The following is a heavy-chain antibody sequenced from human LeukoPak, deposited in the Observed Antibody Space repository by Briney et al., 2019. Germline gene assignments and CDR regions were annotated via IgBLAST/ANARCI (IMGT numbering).Heavy chain of an antibody. V-gene: IGHV3-30*04. J-gene: IGHJ4*02. Sequence: GRSLRLSYAASGFTFSSYAMHWVRQAPGKGLEWVAVISYDGSNKYYADSVKGRFTISRDNSKNTLYLQMNSLRAEDTAVYYCAKDQYRYFDWLSHFDYWGQGTLVTVSS. CDR1: GFTFSSYA. CDR3: AKDQYRYFDWLSHFDY. CDR2: ISYDGSNK. D-gene: IGHD3-9*01.